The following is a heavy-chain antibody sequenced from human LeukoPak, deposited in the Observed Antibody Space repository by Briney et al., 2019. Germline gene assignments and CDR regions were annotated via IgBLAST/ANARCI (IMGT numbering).Heavy chain of an antibody. Sequence: GGSLRLSCATSGFPFAAYDMHWVRQAPGKGLEWVSAFGSAGDTYYPGPVKGRFTISRDYAKYSLYLQMNNLRAGDTAVYFCVRGALPGDNWYFDLWGRGTLVTVSS. CDR3: VRGALPGDNWYFDL. J-gene: IGHJ2*01. V-gene: IGHV3-13*01. CDR2: FGSAGDT. CDR1: GFPFAAYD.